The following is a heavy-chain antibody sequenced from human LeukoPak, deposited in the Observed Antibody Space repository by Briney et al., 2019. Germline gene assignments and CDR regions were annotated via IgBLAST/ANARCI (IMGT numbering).Heavy chain of an antibody. CDR1: GYTFTGYY. V-gene: IGHV1-2*02. Sequence: ASVKVSCKASGYTFTGYYMHWVRQAPGQGLEWMGWINPNSGGTNYAQKFQGRVTMTRDTSISTAYMELSRLRSDDTAVYYCARDDSSGYLHLPLDYWGQGTLVTVSS. CDR3: ARDDSSGYLHLPLDY. CDR2: INPNSGGT. J-gene: IGHJ4*02. D-gene: IGHD3-22*01.